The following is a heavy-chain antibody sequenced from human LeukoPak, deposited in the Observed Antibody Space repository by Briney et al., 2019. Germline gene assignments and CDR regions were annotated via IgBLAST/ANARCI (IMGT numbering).Heavy chain of an antibody. D-gene: IGHD5-24*01. CDR3: TTAPTRGWLPYFDY. J-gene: IGHJ4*02. V-gene: IGHV3-15*01. CDR1: GFTFSSYW. Sequence: GGSLRLSCAASGFTFSSYWMSWVRQAPGKGLEWVARITADGTEDYAAPVNARFTASRDDSKTTVYLQMNSLTTEDTAVYYCTTAPTRGWLPYFDYWGQGTVVTVSS. CDR2: ITADGTE.